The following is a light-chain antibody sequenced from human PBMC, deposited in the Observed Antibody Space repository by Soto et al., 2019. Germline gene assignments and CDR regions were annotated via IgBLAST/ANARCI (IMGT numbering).Light chain of an antibody. J-gene: IGLJ1*01. Sequence: QSVLTQPPSVSGAPGQRVTISCTGSRSNIGAGYYVHWYQRLPGTAPKLLIYGNSNRPSGVPDRFSGSMSGTSASLAITGLQAEDEADYYCQSYDSSLSAYVFATGTKVTVL. CDR3: QSYDSSLSAYV. CDR2: GNS. CDR1: RSNIGAGYY. V-gene: IGLV1-40*01.